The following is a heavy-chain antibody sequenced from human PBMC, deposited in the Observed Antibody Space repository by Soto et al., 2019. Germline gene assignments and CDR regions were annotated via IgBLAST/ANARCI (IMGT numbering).Heavy chain of an antibody. D-gene: IGHD3-3*01. CDR3: AKEVKNYGFWSGHYPSAGSDAEYFHH. Sequence: EVELLESGGGLVQPGGSLRLSCAASGFTFSNYGMSWVRQAPGKGLEWVSAISGSGGSTYYADSVRGRFTISRDNSKNTLYLQMNTLRAEDTAVYYCAKEVKNYGFWSGHYPSAGSDAEYFHHWGQGTLVTVSS. CDR1: GFTFSNYG. CDR2: ISGSGGST. J-gene: IGHJ1*01. V-gene: IGHV3-23*01.